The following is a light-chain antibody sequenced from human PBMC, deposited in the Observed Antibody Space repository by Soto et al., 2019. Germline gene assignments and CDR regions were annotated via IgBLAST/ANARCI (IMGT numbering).Light chain of an antibody. CDR3: QQYNNWPGT. Sequence: EIVLTQSPGTLSVSPGERATLSCRASQSVSSKLAWYQQKPGQAPRLLFYGASTGATGIPARFSCSGSETEFTLSISSLQSEDFAVYYCQQYNNWPGTFGQGTKVDIK. V-gene: IGKV3-15*01. CDR2: GAS. J-gene: IGKJ1*01. CDR1: QSVSSK.